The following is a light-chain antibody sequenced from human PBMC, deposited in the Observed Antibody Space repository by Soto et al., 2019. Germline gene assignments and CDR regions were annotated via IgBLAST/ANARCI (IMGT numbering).Light chain of an antibody. V-gene: IGKV3-15*01. Sequence: EIVMTQSPATLSVSPGGRATLSCRASQSVSSNLAWYQQKPGQAPRLLIYGASTRATGFPARFSGSGSGTKFTLTISSLQSEDFAVYYCQQYKDCPLTFGGGTRVEIK. CDR2: GAS. J-gene: IGKJ4*01. CDR1: QSVSSN. CDR3: QQYKDCPLT.